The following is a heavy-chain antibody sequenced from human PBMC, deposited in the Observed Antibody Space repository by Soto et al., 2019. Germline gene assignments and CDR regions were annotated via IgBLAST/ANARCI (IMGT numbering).Heavy chain of an antibody. J-gene: IGHJ6*02. CDR1: GFTFTNSA. V-gene: IGHV1-58*01. CDR3: ARYVLVSGISVESMDV. CDR2: IVVGSGNT. D-gene: IGHD2-21*02. Sequence: SVKVSCKASGFTFTNSAVQWVRQARGQRLEWIGWIVVGSGNTNYAQKFQERVTITRDMSTSTAYMELSSLRSEDTAMYYCARYVLVSGISVESMDVWGQGTTVTVSS.